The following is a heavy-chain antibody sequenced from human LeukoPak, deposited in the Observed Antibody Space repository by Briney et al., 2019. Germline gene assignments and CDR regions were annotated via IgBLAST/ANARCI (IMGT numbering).Heavy chain of an antibody. Sequence: SVKVSCKASGGTFSGYAISWVRQAPGQGLEWMGGIIPIFGTANYAQKFQGRVTITADESTSTAYMELSSLRSEDTAVYYCARAYGYDSSGSLDYWGQGTLVTVSS. CDR1: GGTFSGYA. D-gene: IGHD3-22*01. CDR2: IIPIFGTA. J-gene: IGHJ4*02. V-gene: IGHV1-69*01. CDR3: ARAYGYDSSGSLDY.